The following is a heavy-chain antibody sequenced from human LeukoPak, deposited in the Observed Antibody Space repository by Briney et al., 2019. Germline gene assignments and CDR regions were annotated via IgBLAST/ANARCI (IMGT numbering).Heavy chain of an antibody. J-gene: IGHJ6*03. Sequence: ASVKVSCKVSGYTLTELSMHWVRQAPGKGLEWMGGFDPEDGETIYAQKFQGRVTMTEDTSTDTAYMELSSLRSEDTAVYYCASRGCSGGSCYFNYYMDVWGKGTTVTVSS. CDR1: GYTLTELS. D-gene: IGHD2-15*01. V-gene: IGHV1-24*01. CDR2: FDPEDGET. CDR3: ASRGCSGGSCYFNYYMDV.